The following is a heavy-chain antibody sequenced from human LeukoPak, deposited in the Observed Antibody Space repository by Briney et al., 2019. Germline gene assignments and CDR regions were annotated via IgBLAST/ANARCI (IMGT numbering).Heavy chain of an antibody. CDR2: INPNSGGT. D-gene: IGHD1-26*01. J-gene: IGHJ3*02. CDR3: ARVDRSGSYYGAFDI. Sequence: RASVKVSCKASGYTFTGYYMHWVRQAPGQGLEWMGWINPNSGGTNYARKFQGRVTMTRDTSISTAYMELSRLRSDDTAVYYCARVDRSGSYYGAFDIWGQGTMVTVSS. V-gene: IGHV1-2*02. CDR1: GYTFTGYY.